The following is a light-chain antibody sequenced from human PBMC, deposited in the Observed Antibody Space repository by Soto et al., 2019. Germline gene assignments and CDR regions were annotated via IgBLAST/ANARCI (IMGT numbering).Light chain of an antibody. V-gene: IGLV2-11*01. CDR2: DVS. Sequence: QSALTQPRSVSGSPGQSVTISCTGTSSDVGGYNYVSWYQQHPGKAPKLMIYDVSKRPSGVPDRFSGSKSGNTASLTISGLQAEDEADYYCCSCAVSYSYVFGTGTKLTVL. CDR3: CSCAVSYSYV. CDR1: SSDVGGYNY. J-gene: IGLJ1*01.